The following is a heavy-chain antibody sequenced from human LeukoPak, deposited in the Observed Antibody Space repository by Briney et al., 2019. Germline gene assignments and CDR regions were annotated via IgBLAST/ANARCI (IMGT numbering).Heavy chain of an antibody. CDR3: ARMVSYQLPQPGYLDY. CDR1: GDSISSYY. CDR2: IYYSGST. J-gene: IGHJ4*02. D-gene: IGHD2-2*01. Sequence: SETLSLTCTVSGDSISSYYWSWIRQPPGKGLEWIGYIYYSGSTNYNPSLKSRVTISVDTSKNQFSLKLSSVTAADTAVYYCARMVSYQLPQPGYLDYWGQGTLVTVSS. V-gene: IGHV4-59*01.